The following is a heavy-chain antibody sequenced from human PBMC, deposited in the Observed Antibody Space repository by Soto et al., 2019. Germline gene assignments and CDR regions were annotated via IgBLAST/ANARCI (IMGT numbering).Heavy chain of an antibody. Sequence: QVLLVQSGAEVKKPGASVKVSCKASGYTLTTYGLAWVRQAPGQGLDWMGWITGYTGNTNYAQKFHGRLTMTTDTSTNTASLELRSLRSDDTAVYYCARLFCSSTSCRWFDPWGQGTLVTVSS. CDR3: ARLFCSSTSCRWFDP. CDR2: ITGYTGNT. J-gene: IGHJ5*02. CDR1: GYTLTTYG. V-gene: IGHV1-18*04. D-gene: IGHD2-2*01.